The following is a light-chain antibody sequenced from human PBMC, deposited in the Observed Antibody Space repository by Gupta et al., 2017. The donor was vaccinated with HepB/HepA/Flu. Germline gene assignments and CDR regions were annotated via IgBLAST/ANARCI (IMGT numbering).Light chain of an antibody. Sequence: EIVMTQSLATLSLSPGDRATLSCRASQSVSRNLAWYQQKPGQAPRLLIYGASTRATGIPARFSGSGSGTEFTLTISSLQSEDFAVYYCQQYNNWPPLTFGGGTKVEIK. CDR1: QSVSRN. J-gene: IGKJ4*01. V-gene: IGKV3-15*01. CDR2: GAS. CDR3: QQYNNWPPLT.